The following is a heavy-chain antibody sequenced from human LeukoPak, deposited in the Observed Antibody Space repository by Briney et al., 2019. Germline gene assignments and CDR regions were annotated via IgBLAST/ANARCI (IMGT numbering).Heavy chain of an antibody. J-gene: IGHJ4*02. CDR1: GFTVSSHY. D-gene: IGHD1-1*01. V-gene: IGHV3-53*01. CDR3: ASYNPYY. Sequence: GGSLSLSCAASGFTVSSHYMSWVPQAPGKGLESGSVIYSGGSTYAPDAATGRFTISRDNSKNTLYLQMNSLRAEDTAVYYCASYNPYYWGQGTLVTVSS. CDR2: IYSGGST.